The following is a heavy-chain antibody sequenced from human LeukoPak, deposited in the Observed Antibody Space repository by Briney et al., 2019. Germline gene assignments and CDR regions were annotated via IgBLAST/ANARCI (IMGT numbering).Heavy chain of an antibody. D-gene: IGHD3-10*01. Sequence: SETLSLTCTVSGGSISSYYWSWIRQPPGKGLEWIGYIYYSGSTNYNPSLKSRVTISVDTSKNQFSLKLSSVTAADTAVYYCARDGYSYGSGSPHFDYWGQGTLVTVSS. CDR3: ARDGYSYGSGSPHFDY. CDR1: GGSISSYY. CDR2: IYYSGST. J-gene: IGHJ4*02. V-gene: IGHV4-59*12.